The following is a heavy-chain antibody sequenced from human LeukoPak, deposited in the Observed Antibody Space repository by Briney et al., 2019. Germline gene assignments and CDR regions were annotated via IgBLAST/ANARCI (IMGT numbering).Heavy chain of an antibody. D-gene: IGHD3-22*01. CDR3: ARNYYDSSGYYMGY. Sequence: ASVKVSCKASGGTFNSYAISWVRQAPGQGLEWMGWISPYNGNTNYAQKFQGRVTMTTDTSTSTAYMELRSLRSDNTAVFYCARNYYDSSGYYMGYWGQGTLVTVSS. CDR2: ISPYNGNT. J-gene: IGHJ4*02. V-gene: IGHV1-18*01. CDR1: GGTFNSYA.